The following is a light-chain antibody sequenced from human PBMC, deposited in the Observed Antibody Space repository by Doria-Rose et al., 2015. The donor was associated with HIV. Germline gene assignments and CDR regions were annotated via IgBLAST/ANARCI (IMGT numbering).Light chain of an antibody. Sequence: DIVMTQSSGTLSLSPGERATLSCRASQSFSSTYLAWYQQKPGQAPSLLIYDGSTRATGIPDRSSASGPGTDFTLTINRLEPEDFALYYCHQYGTSWTFGQGTKVEI. CDR3: HQYGTSWT. CDR1: QSFSSTY. J-gene: IGKJ1*01. V-gene: IGKV3-20*01. CDR2: DGS.